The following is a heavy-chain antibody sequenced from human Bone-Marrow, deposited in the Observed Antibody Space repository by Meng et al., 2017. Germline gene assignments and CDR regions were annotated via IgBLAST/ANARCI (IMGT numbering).Heavy chain of an antibody. CDR1: GYTFTGYY. CDR3: ARALGRGGSGSYYNVY. V-gene: IGHV1-2*02. CDR2: INPNSGGT. D-gene: IGHD3-10*01. Sequence: ASVKVSCKASGYTFTGYYMHWVRQAPGQGLEWMGWINPNSGGTNYAQKFQGRVTMTRDTSISTAYMELSRLRSDDTAVYYCARALGRGGSGSYYNVYWGQGTRVTGAS. J-gene: IGHJ4*02.